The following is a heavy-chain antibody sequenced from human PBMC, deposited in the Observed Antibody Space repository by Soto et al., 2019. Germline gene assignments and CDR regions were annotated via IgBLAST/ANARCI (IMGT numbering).Heavy chain of an antibody. D-gene: IGHD3-22*01. CDR3: AKTRLYDNNEYHRDGFDV. Sequence: QVQLQQWGAGLLKPSETLSLTCAVYGGSFSGYYWTWIRQSPEKGLEWIGEVNHSGTTYYNPSLKTRVTISVHTPKNQFSLKMSSVTAADTAVYYCAKTRLYDNNEYHRDGFDVWGPGTAVTVSS. CDR1: GGSFSGYY. V-gene: IGHV4-34*01. CDR2: VNHSGTT. J-gene: IGHJ3*01.